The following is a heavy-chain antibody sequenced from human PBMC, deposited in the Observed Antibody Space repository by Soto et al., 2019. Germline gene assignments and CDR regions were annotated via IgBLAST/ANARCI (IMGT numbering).Heavy chain of an antibody. CDR3: ARVQDSSGYSYYIDY. Sequence: QVQLQESGPGLVKPSQTLSLTCTVSGGSISSGGYYWSWIRQHPGKDLEWIGYIYYSGSTYYNPSLKSRVTISVDTSKNQFSLKLSSVTAADTAVYYCARVQDSSGYSYYIDYWGQGTLVTVSS. CDR2: IYYSGST. V-gene: IGHV4-31*03. CDR1: GGSISSGGYY. J-gene: IGHJ4*02. D-gene: IGHD3-22*01.